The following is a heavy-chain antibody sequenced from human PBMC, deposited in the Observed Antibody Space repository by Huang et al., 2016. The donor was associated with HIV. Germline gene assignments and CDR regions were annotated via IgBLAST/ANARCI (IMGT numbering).Heavy chain of an antibody. V-gene: IGHV4-34*01. D-gene: IGHD6-19*01. CDR1: GGSFSGYY. J-gene: IGHJ4*02. CDR2: INHIGKT. CDR3: AREKAADSAWYGVYYFDY. Sequence: QVQLRQWGAGLVKPPETLSLTCAVYGGSFSGYYWTGIRQSPGRGLEWIGDINHIGKTNYQPSLKSRVTISKDTAKNQFSLQLTSVSAADTGVYFCAREKAADSAWYGVYYFDYWGEGALVTVTS.